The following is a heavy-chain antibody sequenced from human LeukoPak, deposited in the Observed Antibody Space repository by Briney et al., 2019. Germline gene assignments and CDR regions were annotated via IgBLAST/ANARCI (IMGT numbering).Heavy chain of an antibody. Sequence: PGGSLRLSCAASGFTFHYYAMTWVRQAPGQGLEWISIISGNGGSIYYAESVQGRFTISRDNSKNTLYLQLNGLRVDDTAIYYCARKGGPLGPPFDNWGQGTLVTVSS. CDR3: ARKGGPLGPPFDN. J-gene: IGHJ4*02. V-gene: IGHV3-23*01. D-gene: IGHD7-27*01. CDR2: ISGNGGSI. CDR1: GFTFHYYA.